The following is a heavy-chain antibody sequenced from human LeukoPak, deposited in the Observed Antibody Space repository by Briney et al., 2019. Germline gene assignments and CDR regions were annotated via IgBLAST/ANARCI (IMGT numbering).Heavy chain of an antibody. D-gene: IGHD3-10*01. CDR3: ATHYYGSGSYVWFDP. J-gene: IGHJ5*02. CDR2: ITPSGGT. V-gene: IGHV1-2*02. Sequence: GASVKVSCKASGYTFTSYAIHWVRQAPGQGLEWMGWITPSGGTNYPQKFQGRVAITWDTSTSTVYMELSSLRSEDTAVYYCATHYYGSGSYVWFDPWGQGTLVTVSS. CDR1: GYTFTSYA.